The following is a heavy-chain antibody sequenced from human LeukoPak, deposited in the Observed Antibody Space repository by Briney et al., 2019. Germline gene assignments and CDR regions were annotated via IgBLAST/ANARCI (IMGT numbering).Heavy chain of an antibody. CDR2: IYYSGST. V-gene: IGHV4-39*07. J-gene: IGHJ3*02. Sequence: SETLSLTCTVSGGSISSSSYYWGWIRQPPGKGLEWIGSIYYSGSTYYNPSLKSRVTISVDTSKNQFSLKLSSVTAADTAVYYCARSPREDAFDIWGQGTMVTVSS. CDR1: GGSISSSSYY. CDR3: ARSPREDAFDI.